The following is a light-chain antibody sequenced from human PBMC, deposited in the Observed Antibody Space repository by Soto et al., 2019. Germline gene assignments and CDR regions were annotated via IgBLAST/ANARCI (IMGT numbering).Light chain of an antibody. CDR3: QVWDTSNDHHV. J-gene: IGLJ1*01. Sequence: SYELTQSPSLSVAPGXTXTITCGGNNIGSKSVNWYQHKAGQAPVLVMSYDSDRPSGIPERFSGSNSGNTATLTLSRVESGDAAEYYCQVWDTSNDHHVFGSGTKVTVL. CDR1: NIGSKS. V-gene: IGLV3-21*01. CDR2: YDS.